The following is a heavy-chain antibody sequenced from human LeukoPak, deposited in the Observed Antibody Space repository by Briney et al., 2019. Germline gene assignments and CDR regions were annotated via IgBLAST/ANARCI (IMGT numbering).Heavy chain of an antibody. CDR2: IRYDGSNK. V-gene: IGHV3-30*02. J-gene: IGHJ6*03. D-gene: IGHD3-22*01. CDR3: AKADDSSGYYYFPYYYYMDV. Sequence: PGGSLRLSCAASGFTFSSYGMHWVRQAPGKGLEWVAFIRYDGSNKYYADSVKGRFTISRDNSKNTLYLQMNSLRAEDTAVYYCAKADDSSGYYYFPYYYYMDVWGKGTTVTISS. CDR1: GFTFSSYG.